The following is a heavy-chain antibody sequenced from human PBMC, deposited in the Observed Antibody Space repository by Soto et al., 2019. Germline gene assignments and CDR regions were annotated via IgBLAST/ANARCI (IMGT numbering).Heavy chain of an antibody. V-gene: IGHV3-33*01. CDR1: GFTFSSYG. D-gene: IGHD6-19*01. Sequence: GGSLRLSCAASGFTFSSYGMHWVRQAPGKGLEWVAVIWYDGSNKYYADSVKGRLTISRDNSKNTLYLQMNGLRAEDTAVYYCARSLGSGWDAGDYWGQGTLVTVSS. J-gene: IGHJ4*02. CDR2: IWYDGSNK. CDR3: ARSLGSGWDAGDY.